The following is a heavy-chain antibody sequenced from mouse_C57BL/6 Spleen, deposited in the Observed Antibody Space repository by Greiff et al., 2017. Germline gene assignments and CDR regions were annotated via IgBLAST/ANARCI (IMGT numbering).Heavy chain of an antibody. CDR3: ARADYYGSSYGFAY. CDR1: GFTFSSYT. V-gene: IGHV5-9*01. J-gene: IGHJ3*01. Sequence: EVQLVESGGGLVKPGGSLKLSCAASGFTFSSYTMSWVRQTPEKRLEWVATISGGGGNTYYPDSVKGRFTISRDNAKNTLYLQMSSLRSEDTALYYCARADYYGSSYGFAYWGQGTLVTVSA. CDR2: ISGGGGNT. D-gene: IGHD1-1*01.